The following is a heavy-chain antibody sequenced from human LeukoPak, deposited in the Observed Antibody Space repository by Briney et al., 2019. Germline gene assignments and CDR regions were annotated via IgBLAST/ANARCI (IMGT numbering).Heavy chain of an antibody. CDR3: ARGYGYGLGVPFDY. CDR1: GGSISINTYY. Sequence: PSETLSLTCTVSGGSISINTYYWGWIRQPPGKVLEWIGSIFYSGNTYYTPSLKSRVTISVDTSKNHFSLKLSSVTAADTAVYYCARGYGYGLGVPFDYWAQGTLVTVSS. CDR2: IFYSGNT. J-gene: IGHJ4*02. D-gene: IGHD6-13*01. V-gene: IGHV4-39*02.